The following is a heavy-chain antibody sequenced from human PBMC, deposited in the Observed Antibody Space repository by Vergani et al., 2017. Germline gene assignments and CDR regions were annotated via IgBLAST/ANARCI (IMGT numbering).Heavy chain of an antibody. J-gene: IGHJ4*02. CDR2: ISGSGGST. CDR3: AKDRRILVGYSGYDGDY. D-gene: IGHD5-12*01. Sequence: EVQLLESGGGLVQPGGSLRLSCAASGFTFSSYAMSWVRQAPGKGLEWVSAISGSGGSTYYADSVKGRFTISRDNSKNTLYLQMNSLRAEDTAVYYCAKDRRILVGYSGYDGDYWGQGTLVTVSS. V-gene: IGHV3-23*01. CDR1: GFTFSSYA.